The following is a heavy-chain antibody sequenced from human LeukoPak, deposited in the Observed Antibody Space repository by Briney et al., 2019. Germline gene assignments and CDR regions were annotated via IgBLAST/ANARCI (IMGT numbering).Heavy chain of an antibody. J-gene: IGHJ4*02. D-gene: IGHD6-13*01. Sequence: PSETLSLTCTVSGGSISSGGYYWSWIRQPPGKGLEWIGEINHSGSTNYNPSLKSRVTISVDTSKNQFSLKLSSVTAADTAVYYCARGVRDSSSWYRRRYYFDYWGQGTLVTVSS. CDR2: INHSGST. V-gene: IGHV4-39*07. CDR1: GGSISSGGYY. CDR3: ARGVRDSSSWYRRRYYFDY.